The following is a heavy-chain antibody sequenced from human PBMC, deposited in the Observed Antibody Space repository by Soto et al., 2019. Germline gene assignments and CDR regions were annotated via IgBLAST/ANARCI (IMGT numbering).Heavy chain of an antibody. Sequence: ASVKVSCKASGYTFTGYGISWVRQAPGQGLEWMGWISAYNGNTNYAQKLQGRVTMTTDTSTSTAYMELRSLRSDDTAVYYCARDLGLPEKTYYDFWSGYFPYGMDVWGQGTTVTVSS. CDR1: GYTFTGYG. V-gene: IGHV1-18*01. CDR2: ISAYNGNT. CDR3: ARDLGLPEKTYYDFWSGYFPYGMDV. J-gene: IGHJ6*02. D-gene: IGHD3-3*01.